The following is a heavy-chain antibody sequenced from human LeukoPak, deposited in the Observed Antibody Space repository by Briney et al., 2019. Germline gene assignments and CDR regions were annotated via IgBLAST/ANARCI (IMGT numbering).Heavy chain of an antibody. J-gene: IGHJ4*02. CDR2: IYWGDDK. D-gene: IGHD2-15*01. V-gene: IGHV2-5*02. CDR1: GFSLSTSGVG. CDR3: AHTGEHCSGGSCYRYYFDY. Sequence: SGPTLVKPTQTLTLTCTFSGFSLSTSGVGVGWIRQPPGKALEWLALIYWGDDKRYSPSLKSRLTITKDTSKNQVVLTMTNMDPVDTATYYCAHTGEHCSGGSCYRYYFDYWGQGTLVTVSS.